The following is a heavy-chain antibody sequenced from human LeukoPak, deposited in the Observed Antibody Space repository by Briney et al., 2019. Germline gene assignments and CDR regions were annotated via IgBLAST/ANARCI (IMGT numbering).Heavy chain of an antibody. V-gene: IGHV1-46*01. CDR1: GYTFTSYY. CDR3: ARDGVGATDY. J-gene: IGHJ4*02. D-gene: IGHD1-26*01. CDR2: INPSGGST. Sequence: ASGKVSCKASGYTFTSYYMHWVRQAPGQGLEWMGIINPSGGSTSYAQKFQGRVTMTRDTSTSTVYMELSSLRSEDTAVYHCARDGVGATDYWGQGTLVTVSS.